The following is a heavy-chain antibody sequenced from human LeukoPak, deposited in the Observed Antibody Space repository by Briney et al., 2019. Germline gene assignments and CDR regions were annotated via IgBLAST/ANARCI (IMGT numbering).Heavy chain of an antibody. D-gene: IGHD3-10*01. CDR3: ARDLYYYGSGNYVPGLPDY. Sequence: PGRSLRLSCAASGFTFSNYAMHWVRQAPGKGLEWVAVISYDGGNKYYTDSVKGRFTISRDNAENSLYLQMNGLRAEDTAVYYCARDLYYYGSGNYVPGLPDYWGQGTLVTVSS. CDR2: ISYDGGNK. V-gene: IGHV3-30-3*01. CDR1: GFTFSNYA. J-gene: IGHJ4*02.